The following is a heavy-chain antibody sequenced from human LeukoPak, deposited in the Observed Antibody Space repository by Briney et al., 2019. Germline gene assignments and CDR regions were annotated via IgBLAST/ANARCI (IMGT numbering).Heavy chain of an antibody. CDR2: INDDTP. CDR1: GFNFNTHS. J-gene: IGHJ5*02. V-gene: IGHV3-23*01. Sequence: PGGSLRLSCTTSGFNFNTHSMSWVRQSPGKGLEWVSAINDDTPYYADSVKGRFTVSRDKSKDTLYLQLNSLRAEDTAIYYCIKEHDLWHEEGNWFDTWGQGVLVTVSS. CDR3: IKEHDLWHEEGNWFDT. D-gene: IGHD3-3*01.